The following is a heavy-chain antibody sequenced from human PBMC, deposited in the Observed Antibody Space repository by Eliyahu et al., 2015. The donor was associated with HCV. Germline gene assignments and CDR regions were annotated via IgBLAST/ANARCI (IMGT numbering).Heavy chain of an antibody. CDR2: IRSKDKNYTT. D-gene: IGHD1-7*01. V-gene: IGHV3-72*01. J-gene: IGHJ4*02. Sequence: EVQLVESGGGLVQPGGSLRLSCAASGFTFSDHYMDWVRQAPGKGLEWVGRIRSKDKNYTTEYAASVKGRFTVSRDDSKNSLFLQMNSLGTEDTAVYYCAREITYNWNYFYFDFWGQGSLVTVSS. CDR3: AREITYNWNYFYFDF. CDR1: GFTFSDHY.